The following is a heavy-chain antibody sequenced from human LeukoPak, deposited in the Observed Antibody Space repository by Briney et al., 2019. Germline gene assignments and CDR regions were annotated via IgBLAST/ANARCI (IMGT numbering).Heavy chain of an antibody. D-gene: IGHD3-10*01. Sequence: SETLSLTCTVPGGSISSYYWSWIRQPPGKGLEWIGYIYYSGSTNYNPSLKSRVTISVDTSKNQFSLKLSSVTAADTAVYYCARDRHGAFDYWGQGTLVTVSS. CDR2: IYYSGST. V-gene: IGHV4-59*01. CDR1: GGSISSYY. J-gene: IGHJ4*02. CDR3: ARDRHGAFDY.